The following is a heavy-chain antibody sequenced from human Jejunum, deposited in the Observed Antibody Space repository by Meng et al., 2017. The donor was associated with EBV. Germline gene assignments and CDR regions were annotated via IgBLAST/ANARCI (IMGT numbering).Heavy chain of an antibody. CDR1: CGSIRDNDW. CDR2: IYHGGGT. J-gene: IGHJ4*02. V-gene: IGHV4-4*02. Sequence: QVQLEESGPNLGKLSGTLSLTCVVSCGSIRDNDWWSGVRQPPGKGLEWLGEIYHGGGTNYNPSLESRVTISVDKSKNQFSLKLNSVTVADTAVYYCAGNGYYALEYWGPGILVTVSS. D-gene: IGHD3-22*01. CDR3: AGNGYYALEY.